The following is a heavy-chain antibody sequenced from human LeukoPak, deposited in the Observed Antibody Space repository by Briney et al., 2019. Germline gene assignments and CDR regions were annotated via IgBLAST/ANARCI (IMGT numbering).Heavy chain of an antibody. Sequence: GGSLRLSCAASGFTFSSYGMHWVRQAPGKGREWVSYISSTSTTIYYADSVKGRFTISRDNAKNSLYLQMNSLRAEDTAVYYCASGYSSGPVYWGQGNLVTVSS. CDR3: ASGYSSGPVY. CDR1: GFTFSSYG. V-gene: IGHV3-48*04. D-gene: IGHD6-19*01. CDR2: ISSTSTTI. J-gene: IGHJ4*02.